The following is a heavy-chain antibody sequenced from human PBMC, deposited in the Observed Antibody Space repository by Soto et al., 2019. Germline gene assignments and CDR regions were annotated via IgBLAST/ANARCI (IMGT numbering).Heavy chain of an antibody. CDR2: ISGSGSA. D-gene: IGHD3-22*01. CDR1: GFTFSSYA. CDR3: AKDLVYYYDSSGYYGYTG. J-gene: IGHJ4*02. Sequence: PGGSLRLSCAASGFTFSSYAMSWVRQAPGKGLEWVSSISGSGSAYYAGSVEGRFTISRDNSKNTLYLQMNSLRAEDTAVYYCAKDLVYYYDSSGYYGYTGWGQGT. V-gene: IGHV3-23*01.